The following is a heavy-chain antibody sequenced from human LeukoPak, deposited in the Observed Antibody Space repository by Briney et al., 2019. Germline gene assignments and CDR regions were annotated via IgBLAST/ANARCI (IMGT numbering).Heavy chain of an antibody. V-gene: IGHV3-53*01. CDR1: GFTVNNKY. CDR3: VRGLFLSGYLDAFDI. J-gene: IGHJ3*02. CDR2: IYNDGRT. Sequence: GGSLRLSCAASGFTVNNKYMTWVRQAPGKGLEWVSLIYNDGRTYYADSVKGRCTISRDNLKNVLYLQMNSLKVEDTALYYCVRGLFLSGYLDAFDIWGQGTVVTVSS. D-gene: IGHD3-22*01.